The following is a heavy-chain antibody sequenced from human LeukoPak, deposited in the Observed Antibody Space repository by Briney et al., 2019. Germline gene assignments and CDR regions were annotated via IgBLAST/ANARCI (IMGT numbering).Heavy chain of an antibody. CDR2: ISSDSSYI. D-gene: IGHD3-10*02. CDR1: GFTFSDYT. J-gene: IGHJ4*02. V-gene: IGHV3-21*01. CDR3: ARDPNVLGITPYYFDF. Sequence: GGSLRLSCAASGFTFSDYTMTWVRQAPGKGLEWVASISSDSSYIDYADSVKGRFTVSRDNAKNSLFLKTDTLRGDDTGIYYCARDPNVLGITPYYFDFWGQGTLVTVSS.